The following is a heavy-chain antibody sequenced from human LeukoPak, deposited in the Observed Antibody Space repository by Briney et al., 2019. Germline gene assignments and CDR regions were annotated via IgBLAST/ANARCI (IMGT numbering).Heavy chain of an antibody. D-gene: IGHD3-10*01. CDR3: AKVRPPGSYYNLAIDY. CDR1: GFTFDHYA. CDR2: ISWNSGVI. J-gene: IGHJ4*02. Sequence: GGSLRLSCAASGFTFDHYAMHWVRQAPGKGLEWDSGISWNSGVIDYADSVKGRFTISRDNAKNSLYLQMNSLRVEDTALYYCAKVRPPGSYYNLAIDYWGQGTLVTVSS. V-gene: IGHV3-9*01.